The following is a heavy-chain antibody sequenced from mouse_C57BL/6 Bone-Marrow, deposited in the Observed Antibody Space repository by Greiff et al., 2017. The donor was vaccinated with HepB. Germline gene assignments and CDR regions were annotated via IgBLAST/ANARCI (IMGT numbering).Heavy chain of an antibody. CDR1: GFSLTSYG. D-gene: IGHD2-5*01. Sequence: VQLVESGPGLVQPSQSLSITCTVSGFSLTSYGVHWVRQSPGKGLEWLGVIWRGGSTDYNAAFMSRLSTTKDNSKSQVFFKMNSLQADDTAIYCCAKKGSNYEYAMDYWGQGTSVTVSS. CDR3: AKKGSNYEYAMDY. V-gene: IGHV2-5*01. CDR2: IWRGGST. J-gene: IGHJ4*01.